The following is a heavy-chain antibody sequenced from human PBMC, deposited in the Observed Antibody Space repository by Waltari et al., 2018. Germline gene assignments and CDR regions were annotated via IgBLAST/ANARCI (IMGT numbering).Heavy chain of an antibody. CDR1: GFTFSSYA. Sequence: EVQLLESGGGLVQPGGSLRLSCAASGFTFSSYAMSWVRQTPGKGLEWVSTISGSGGSTYYADSVKGRFTISRDNSKNTLYLQMNSLRAEDTVVYYCAKAYGDYVGAFDIWGQGTMVTVSS. CDR2: ISGSGGST. J-gene: IGHJ3*02. V-gene: IGHV3-23*01. CDR3: AKAYGDYVGAFDI. D-gene: IGHD4-17*01.